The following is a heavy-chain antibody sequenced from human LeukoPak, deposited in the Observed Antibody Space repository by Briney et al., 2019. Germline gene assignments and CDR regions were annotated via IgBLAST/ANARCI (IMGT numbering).Heavy chain of an antibody. D-gene: IGHD6-13*01. Sequence: GGSLRLSCAASGFNFSSYAMHWVRQAPGKGLEWVAVISYDGSNKYYADSVKGRFTISRDNSKNTLYLQMNSLRAEDTAVYYCGREGYSSSWYYFDYWGQGTLVTVSS. CDR2: ISYDGSNK. CDR3: GREGYSSSWYYFDY. V-gene: IGHV3-30-3*01. J-gene: IGHJ4*02. CDR1: GFNFSSYA.